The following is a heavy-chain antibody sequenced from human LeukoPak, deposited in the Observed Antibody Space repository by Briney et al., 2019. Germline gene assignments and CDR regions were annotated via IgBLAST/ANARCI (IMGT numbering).Heavy chain of an antibody. Sequence: SETLSLTCTLSGGSISSYYASWTRHPPEEGRVCLGYNCTRWSPNYNPSLKSRVTISVDTSKNQFSLKLSPVTAADTAVYYCARRSGHCSSTSCYRGEYYYYMDVWGKGTTVTVSS. CDR1: GGSISSYY. J-gene: IGHJ6*03. D-gene: IGHD2-2*02. CDR3: ARRSGHCSSTSCYRGEYYYYMDV. V-gene: IGHV4-4*09. CDR2: NCTRWSP.